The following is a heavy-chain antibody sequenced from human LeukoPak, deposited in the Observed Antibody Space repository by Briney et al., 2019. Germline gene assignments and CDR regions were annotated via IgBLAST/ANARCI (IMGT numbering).Heavy chain of an antibody. Sequence: SSETLSLTCTVSGGSTSNTSYYWGWIRQPPGKGLEWIGSIYYSGSTYYNPSLKSRVTISVDTSKNQFSLKLSSVTASDTAVYFCARTSSWYAGAWFDSWGQGTLVTVSS. CDR1: GGSTSNTSYY. D-gene: IGHD6-13*01. V-gene: IGHV4-39*01. J-gene: IGHJ5*01. CDR2: IYYSGST. CDR3: ARTSSWYAGAWFDS.